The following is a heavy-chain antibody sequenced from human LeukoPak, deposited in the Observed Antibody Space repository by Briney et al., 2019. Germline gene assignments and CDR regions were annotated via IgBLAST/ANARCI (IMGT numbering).Heavy chain of an antibody. J-gene: IGHJ4*02. CDR1: GYTFTNYD. V-gene: IGHV1-8*03. CDR2: MNPNSGNT. CDR3: ARGGEYCSSSNCYILDY. D-gene: IGHD2-2*02. Sequence: ASVKVSCKASGYTFTNYDINWVRQATGQGLEWMGWMNPNSGNTDYAQNFQGRVTITRDTSMRTAYMELSSLRSEDTAFYYCARGGEYCSSSNCYILDYWGQGTPVTVSS.